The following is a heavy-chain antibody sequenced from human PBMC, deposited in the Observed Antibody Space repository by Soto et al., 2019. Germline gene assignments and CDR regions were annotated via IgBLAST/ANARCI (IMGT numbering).Heavy chain of an antibody. D-gene: IGHD2-15*01. CDR3: ARDAALKWFDP. CDR2: VYYSGST. Sequence: QVQLQESGPRLVKPSQTLSLTCTVSGGSTSSGGYYWSWIRQYPGKGLEWIGFVYYSGSTYSNPSLKSRVIISVDTSKKQFSLKLSSVTAADTAVYYCARDAALKWFDPWGQGTLVTVSS. CDR1: GGSTSSGGYY. J-gene: IGHJ5*02. V-gene: IGHV4-31*03.